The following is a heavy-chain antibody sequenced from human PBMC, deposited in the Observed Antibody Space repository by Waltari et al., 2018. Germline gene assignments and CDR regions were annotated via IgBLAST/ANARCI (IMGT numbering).Heavy chain of an antibody. CDR1: GFTFDDYA. J-gene: IGHJ4*02. V-gene: IGHV3-9*01. CDR2: ISWNSGSI. CDR3: AKDRGFMVRGVRGGIDY. D-gene: IGHD3-10*01. Sequence: EVQLVESGGGLVQPGRSLRLSCAASGFTFDDYAMHWVRPAPGQGLEWVSGISWNSGSIGYADSVKGRFTISRDNAKNSLYLQMNSLRAEDTALYYCAKDRGFMVRGVRGGIDYWGQGTLVTVSS.